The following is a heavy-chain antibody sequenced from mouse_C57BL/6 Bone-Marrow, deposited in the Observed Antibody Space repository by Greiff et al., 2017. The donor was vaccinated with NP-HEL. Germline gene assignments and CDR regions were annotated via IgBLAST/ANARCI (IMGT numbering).Heavy chain of an antibody. D-gene: IGHD4-1*01. CDR3: TRPTGTYYAMDY. CDR2: IYPSDSYT. J-gene: IGHJ4*01. V-gene: IGHV1-69*02. Sequence: QVHVKQSGAELVRPGASVKLSCKASGYTFTNYWINWVKQRPGQGLEWIGNIYPSDSYTNYNQKFKDKATLTVDKFSNTAYMQLSSPTSEDSAVYYCTRPTGTYYAMDYWGQGTSVTVSS. CDR1: GYTFTNYW.